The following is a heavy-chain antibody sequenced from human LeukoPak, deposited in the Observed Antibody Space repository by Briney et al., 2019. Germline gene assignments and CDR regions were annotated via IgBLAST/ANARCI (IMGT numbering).Heavy chain of an antibody. CDR2: IYYSGNT. V-gene: IGHV4-59*01. Sequence: PSETLSLTCTVSGGSITSYNWNWIRQPPGKGLEWIGFIYYSGNTNYNPSLKSRVTISVDSSKNQFSLQLSSVAAADTAVYYCAREGDSSAWGDAFDIWGQGTMVTVSS. D-gene: IGHD3-22*01. J-gene: IGHJ3*02. CDR3: AREGDSSAWGDAFDI. CDR1: GGSITSYN.